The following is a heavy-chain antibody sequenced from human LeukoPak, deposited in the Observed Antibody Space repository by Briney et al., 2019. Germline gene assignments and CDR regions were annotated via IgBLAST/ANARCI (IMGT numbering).Heavy chain of an antibody. Sequence: SETLSLTCTVSGGSISSSSYYWGWIRQPPGKGLEWIGSIYYSGSTYYNPSLKSRVTISVDTSKNQFSLKLSSVTAADTAVYYRARGVDPEQQLGNWGQGTLVTVSS. D-gene: IGHD6-13*01. CDR2: IYYSGST. CDR1: GGSISSSSYY. V-gene: IGHV4-39*07. CDR3: ARGVDPEQQLGN. J-gene: IGHJ4*02.